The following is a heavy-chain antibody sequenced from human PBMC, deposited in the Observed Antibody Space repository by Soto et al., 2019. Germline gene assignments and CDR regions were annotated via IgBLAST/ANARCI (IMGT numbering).Heavy chain of an antibody. D-gene: IGHD6-19*01. CDR3: AHSVVAGLGYYFDY. Sequence: QITLKESGPTLVKPTQTLTLTCTFSGFSLSSTRVAVGWIRQPPGKALEWLARIYWDDDKRYSPFLKSRLTITKDTSKNQVVLTMNNMDPVDTATYYCAHSVVAGLGYYFDYWGQGTLVTVSS. CDR2: IYWDDDK. J-gene: IGHJ4*02. V-gene: IGHV2-5*02. CDR1: GFSLSSTRVA.